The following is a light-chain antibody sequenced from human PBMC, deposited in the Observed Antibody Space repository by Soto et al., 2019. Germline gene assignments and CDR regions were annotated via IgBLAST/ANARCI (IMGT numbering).Light chain of an antibody. J-gene: IGLJ1*01. CDR2: DVT. CDR3: GSYATGGAYV. V-gene: IGLV2-14*01. CDR1: RSDVGGYNA. Sequence: QSVLTQPASVSGSPGQSITISCTGTRSDVGGYNAVSWYQQHPGKAPKLMIYDVTNRPSGASNRFSGSKSGNTASLTISGLQAEDEADYYCGSYATGGAYVFGTGTKVTVL.